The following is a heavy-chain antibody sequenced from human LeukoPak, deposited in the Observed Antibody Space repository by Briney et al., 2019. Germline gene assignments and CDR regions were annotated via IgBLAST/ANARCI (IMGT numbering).Heavy chain of an antibody. CDR3: TTGPGNSGY. D-gene: IGHD4-23*01. CDR1: GLTFSNAW. J-gene: IGHJ4*02. Sequence: GGSLRLSCAVSGLTFSNAWMSWVRQAPGKGLEWVGRIKSTTVDGTPEYAAPVKGRFTISRDDSKNTVYLQMNSLKTEDTAVYYCTTGPGNSGYWGQGTLVTVSS. CDR2: IKSTTVDGTP. V-gene: IGHV3-15*01.